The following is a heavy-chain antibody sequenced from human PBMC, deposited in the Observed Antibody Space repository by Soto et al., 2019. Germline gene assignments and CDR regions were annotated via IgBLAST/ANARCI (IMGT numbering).Heavy chain of an antibody. J-gene: IGHJ2*01. D-gene: IGHD6-13*01. CDR2: ISSSSSYT. Sequence: QVPLVESGGGLVKPGGSLRLSFAASGFTFSDYYMSWIRQAPGKGLEWVSYISSSSSYTNYADSVKGRFTISRDNAKNSLYLQMNSLRAEDTAVYYCARTIAAAGGRRYFDLWGRGTPVTVSS. CDR3: ARTIAAAGGRRYFDL. V-gene: IGHV3-11*05. CDR1: GFTFSDYY.